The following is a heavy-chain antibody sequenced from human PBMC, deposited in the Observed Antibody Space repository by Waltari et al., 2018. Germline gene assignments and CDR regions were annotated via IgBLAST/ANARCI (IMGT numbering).Heavy chain of an antibody. CDR1: GGSISSYS. J-gene: IGHJ4*02. D-gene: IGHD4-17*01. V-gene: IGHV4-4*07. CDR3: ARAHDYGDSSDY. Sequence: QVQLQYSGPGLLKPSETLSLTCTLSGGSISSYSWSWIRQPAGKGLEWIGRIYTSGSTNYNPSLKSRVTMSVDTSKNQFSLKLSSVTAADTAVYFCARAHDYGDSSDYWGQGTLVTVSS. CDR2: IYTSGST.